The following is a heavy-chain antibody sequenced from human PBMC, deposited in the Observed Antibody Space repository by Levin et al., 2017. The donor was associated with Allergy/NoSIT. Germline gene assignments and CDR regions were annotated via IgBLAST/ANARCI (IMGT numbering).Heavy chain of an antibody. V-gene: IGHV1-2*06. D-gene: IGHD3-22*01. J-gene: IGHJ4*02. Sequence: ASVKVSCKASGYTFTGYYMHWVRQAPGQGLEWMGRINPNSGGTNYAQKFQGRVTMTRDTSISTAYMELSRLRSDDTAVYYCARGAMNYYDSTYFDYWGQGTLVTVSS. CDR2: INPNSGGT. CDR1: GYTFTGYY. CDR3: ARGAMNYYDSTYFDY.